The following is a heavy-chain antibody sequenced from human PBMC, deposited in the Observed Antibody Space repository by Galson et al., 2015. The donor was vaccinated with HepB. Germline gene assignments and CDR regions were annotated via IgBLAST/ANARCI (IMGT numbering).Heavy chain of an antibody. Sequence: CAISGDSVASNSAVWNWIRQSPSRGLEWLGRTYFRSKWHNDYGISVKSRISINADTSQNQFSLHLSSVTPEDTAVYYCACGSDVWGQGTTVIVSS. D-gene: IGHD3-10*01. CDR3: ACGSDV. CDR2: TYFRSKWHN. J-gene: IGHJ6*02. V-gene: IGHV6-1*01. CDR1: GDSVASNSAV.